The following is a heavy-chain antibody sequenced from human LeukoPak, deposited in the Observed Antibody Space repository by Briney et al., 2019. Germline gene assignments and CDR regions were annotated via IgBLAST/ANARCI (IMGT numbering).Heavy chain of an antibody. J-gene: IGHJ4*01. CDR2: LHSNGAFT. V-gene: IGHV3-74*01. D-gene: IGHD2-21*02. CDR1: GFTLSNYW. CDR3: ARFVVVTAGDY. Sequence: PGGSLRLSCSACGFTLSNYWMHWVRQAPGKGLVWVARLHSNGAFTTYADSVKGRFTISRDTAKNTLCLQMNSLRVEDTAVYYCARFVVVTAGDYWGQGTLVTVSS.